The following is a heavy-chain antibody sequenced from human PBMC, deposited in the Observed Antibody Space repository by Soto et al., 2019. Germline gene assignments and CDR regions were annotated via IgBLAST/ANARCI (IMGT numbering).Heavy chain of an antibody. CDR3: AKTRVADSGYYFDH. Sequence: QVQLVASGGGLVKPGESLRLSCAASGFSFGDSYMSWIRQSAGKGLEWLSYISGGSSYTKYAESVKGRFTISRDNARRSLFLQVNGLRADDTAIYYCAKTRVADSGYYFDHWGQGTMVTVSS. V-gene: IGHV3-11*05. J-gene: IGHJ4*02. CDR1: GFSFGDSY. CDR2: ISGGSSYT. D-gene: IGHD3-10*01.